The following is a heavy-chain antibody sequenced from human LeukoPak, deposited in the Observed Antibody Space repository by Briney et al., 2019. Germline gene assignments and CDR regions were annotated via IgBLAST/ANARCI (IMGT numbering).Heavy chain of an antibody. J-gene: IGHJ4*02. CDR3: ATYRQVLLPFES. V-gene: IGHV3-23*01. CDR1: GFTFSTFA. Sequence: GGSLRLSCAASGFTFSTFAIIWVRQPPGKGLEWVSSIFPSGGEIHYADSVRGRFTISRDNSKSTLSLQMNSLRAEDTAIYYCATYRQVLLPFESWGQGTLVTVSS. CDR2: IFPSGGEI. D-gene: IGHD2-8*02.